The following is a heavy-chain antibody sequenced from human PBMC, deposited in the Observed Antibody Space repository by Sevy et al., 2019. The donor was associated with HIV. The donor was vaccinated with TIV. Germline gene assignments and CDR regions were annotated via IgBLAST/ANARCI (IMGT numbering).Heavy chain of an antibody. CDR3: ARDRGTAISNAFDI. CDR1: GFTFSDYY. J-gene: IGHJ3*02. CDR2: ISSSGSTI. V-gene: IGHV3-11*01. Sequence: GGSPRLSCAASGFTFSDYYMSWIRQAPGKGLEWVSYISSSGSTIYYADSVKGRFTISRDNAKNSLYLQMNSLRAEDTAVYYCARDRGTAISNAFDIWGQGTMVTVSS. D-gene: IGHD2-21*02.